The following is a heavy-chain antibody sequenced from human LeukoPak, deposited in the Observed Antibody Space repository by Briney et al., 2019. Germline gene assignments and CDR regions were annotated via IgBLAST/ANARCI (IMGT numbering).Heavy chain of an antibody. CDR1: GFSFSSYW. CDR2: INSDGRNT. D-gene: IGHD1-26*01. CDR3: AREEGATDY. J-gene: IGHJ4*02. Sequence: GGSLRLSCAASGFSFSSYWMHWVRQAPGKGLVWVSHINSDGRNTNYADSVTGRFTISRDNAENTLYLQMNSLRAEDTAVYYCAREEGATDYWGQGTLVTVSS. V-gene: IGHV3-74*01.